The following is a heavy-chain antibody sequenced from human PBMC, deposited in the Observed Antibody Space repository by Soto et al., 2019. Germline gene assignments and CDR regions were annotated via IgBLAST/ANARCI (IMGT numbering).Heavy chain of an antibody. CDR1: DYSISNGYY. CDR3: ARQGYGSGPNGSEC. Sequence: SETRSLTCAVSDYSISNGYYWGWIRQPPGKGLEWIGSIYYSGNTYYNPSLKSRVTISVDTSKNQFSLKLNSVTAADTAVYYCARQGYGSGPNGSECWGKGNLVIVSA. D-gene: IGHD3-10*01. J-gene: IGHJ4*02. V-gene: IGHV4-38-2*01. CDR2: IYYSGNT.